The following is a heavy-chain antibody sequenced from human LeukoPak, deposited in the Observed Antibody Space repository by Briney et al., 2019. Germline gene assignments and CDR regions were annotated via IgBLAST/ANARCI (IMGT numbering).Heavy chain of an antibody. CDR2: IKSKTDGGTT. CDR1: GFTFSNAW. CDR3: ARGDISGSYDP. J-gene: IGHJ5*02. Sequence: GGSLRLSCAASGFTFSNAWMSWVRQAPGKGLEWVGRIKSKTDGGTTDYAAPVKGRFTISRDNAKNSLYLQMNSLRAEDTAVYYCARGDISGSYDPWGQGTLVTVSS. D-gene: IGHD3-10*01. V-gene: IGHV3-15*01.